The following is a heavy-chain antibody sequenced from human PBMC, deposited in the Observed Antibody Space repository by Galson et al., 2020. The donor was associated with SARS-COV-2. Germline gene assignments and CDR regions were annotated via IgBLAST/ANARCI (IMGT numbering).Heavy chain of an antibody. CDR2: ISASSGST. CDR3: AKMSGAVVTAPPDY. Sequence: GGSLRLSCTASEFTFRSYAMAWVRQAPGKGLEWVSSISASSGSTNYADSVKGRFTVSRDNPKNTMYLQMSSLRADDTATYYCAKMSGAVVTAPPDYWGQGTLVTVSS. J-gene: IGHJ4*02. CDR1: EFTFRSYA. D-gene: IGHD2-21*02. V-gene: IGHV3-23*01.